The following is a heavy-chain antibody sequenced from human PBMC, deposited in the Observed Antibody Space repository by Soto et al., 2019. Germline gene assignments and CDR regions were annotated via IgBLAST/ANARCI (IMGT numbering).Heavy chain of an antibody. CDR2: ITVGSSHI. D-gene: IGHD3-16*01. J-gene: IGHJ4*02. V-gene: IGHV3-21*01. Sequence: GGSLRLSCTGSGFPFSAYNINWVRQAPGKGLEWVSSITVGSSHIYQPNSMKGRFTISRDDAKNSVYLQIDSLRDEDTALYYCSRSPEVGVRGAYWGQGTLVTVSS. CDR3: SRSPEVGVRGAY. CDR1: GFPFSAYN.